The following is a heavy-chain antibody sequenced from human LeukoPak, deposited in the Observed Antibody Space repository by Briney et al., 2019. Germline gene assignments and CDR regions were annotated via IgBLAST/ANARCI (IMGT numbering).Heavy chain of an antibody. CDR2: IYPGDSDT. J-gene: IGHJ5*02. V-gene: IGHV5-51*01. CDR3: ARHSTPDYKENWFDP. Sequence: RTGESLKISCKGSGYRFTSYWIACVRQMSRKGLEWMGIIYPGDSDTRYSPSFQGQVTISADKSISTAYLQWSSLKASDTAMYYCARHSTPDYKENWFDPWGQGTLVTVSS. CDR1: GYRFTSYW. D-gene: IGHD4-11*01.